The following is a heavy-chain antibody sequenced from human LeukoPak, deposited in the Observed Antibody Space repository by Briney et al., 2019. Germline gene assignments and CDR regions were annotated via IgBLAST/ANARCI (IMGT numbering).Heavy chain of an antibody. V-gene: IGHV3-23*01. CDR3: AKAQRSGHSYGNYFDN. CDR1: GFTFGNYA. D-gene: IGHD5-18*01. CDR2: ISGGGGGT. Sequence: PGGSLRLSCAASGFTFGNYAMSWVRQAPGEGLEWVSAISGGGGGTFYADSVKGRLTISRDTSENTLFLQMNSLRAEDTAVYYCAKAQRSGHSYGNYFDNWGQGTLVTVSS. J-gene: IGHJ4*02.